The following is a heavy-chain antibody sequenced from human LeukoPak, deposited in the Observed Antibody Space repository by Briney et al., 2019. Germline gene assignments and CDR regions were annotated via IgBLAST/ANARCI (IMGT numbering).Heavy chain of an antibody. Sequence: GGSLRLSCAASGFTFSSYAMSWVRQAPGKGLEWVSAISGSGGSTYYADSVKGRFNISRDNSKNTLYLQMNSLRAEDTAVYYCAKDFGIFWGIDYWGQGTLVTVSS. J-gene: IGHJ4*02. D-gene: IGHD3-9*01. CDR2: ISGSGGST. CDR3: AKDFGIFWGIDY. V-gene: IGHV3-23*01. CDR1: GFTFSSYA.